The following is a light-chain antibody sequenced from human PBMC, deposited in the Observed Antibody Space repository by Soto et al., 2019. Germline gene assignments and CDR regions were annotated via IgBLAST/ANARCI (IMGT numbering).Light chain of an antibody. CDR1: QSISSW. Sequence: IQMTQSPSTLSAFVGDRVTITCRASQSISSWLAWYQQKPGKAPKLLIYKASSLESGVPSRFSGSGSGTEFTVTIRSLQPDDFATYYCQQYMNYPLTFGGGTKVEIK. CDR3: QQYMNYPLT. CDR2: KAS. J-gene: IGKJ4*01. V-gene: IGKV1-5*03.